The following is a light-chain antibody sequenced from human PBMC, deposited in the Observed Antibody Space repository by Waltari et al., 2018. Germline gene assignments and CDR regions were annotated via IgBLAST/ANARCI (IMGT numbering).Light chain of an antibody. Sequence: DTVMIPWPESLSLPLGQWASMNVNSRPSVLYSSNNKNFLAWYQQKPGQPPKLLIYWASTRQTGVPDRFSGSGSGTDFTLTISSLEAEDVAVYYCQQYYSTPGTFGQGTKVE. CDR3: QQYYSTPGT. J-gene: IGKJ1*01. CDR2: WAS. CDR1: PSVLYSSNNKNF. V-gene: IGKV4-1*01.